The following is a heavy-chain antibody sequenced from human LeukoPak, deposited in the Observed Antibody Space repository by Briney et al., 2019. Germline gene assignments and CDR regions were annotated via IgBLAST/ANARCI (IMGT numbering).Heavy chain of an antibody. CDR1: GYTFTGYY. J-gene: IGHJ3*02. V-gene: IGHV1-8*03. CDR2: MNPNSGNT. Sequence: ASVKVSCKASGYTFTGYYMHWVRQATGQGLEWMGWMNPNSGNTGYAQKFQGRVTITRNTSISTAYMELSSLRSEDTAVYYCARRMLSFIEDAFDIWGQGTMVTVSS. D-gene: IGHD2-8*01. CDR3: ARRMLSFIEDAFDI.